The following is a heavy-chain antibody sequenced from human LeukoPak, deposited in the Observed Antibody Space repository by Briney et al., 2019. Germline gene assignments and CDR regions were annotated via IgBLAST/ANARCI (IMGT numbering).Heavy chain of an antibody. CDR3: ARDAGYGYDRFDY. J-gene: IGHJ4*02. CDR2: IKEDGSDK. Sequence: TGGSLRLSCTASGFIFSSYWMAWVRQAPGKGLEWVANIKEDGSDKNYVESLKGRFTISRDNAKDSLYLQMDSLRAEDTAVYYCARDAGYGYDRFDYWGQGTLVTVSS. D-gene: IGHD5-18*01. V-gene: IGHV3-7*01. CDR1: GFIFSSYW.